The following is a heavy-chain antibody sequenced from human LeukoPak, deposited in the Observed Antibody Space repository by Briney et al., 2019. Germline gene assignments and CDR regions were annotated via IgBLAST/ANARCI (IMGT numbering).Heavy chain of an antibody. D-gene: IGHD3-16*02. CDR3: ARPRGYDYVWGSYRYGYYFDY. CDR1: GFTFSSYA. V-gene: IGHV3-30*04. CDR2: ISYDGSNK. J-gene: IGHJ4*02. Sequence: PGGSLRLSCAASGFTFSSYAVHWVRQAPGKGLEWVAVISYDGSNKYYADSVKGRFTISRDNSKNTLYLQMNSLRAEDTAVYYCARPRGYDYVWGSYRYGYYFDYWGQGTLVTVSS.